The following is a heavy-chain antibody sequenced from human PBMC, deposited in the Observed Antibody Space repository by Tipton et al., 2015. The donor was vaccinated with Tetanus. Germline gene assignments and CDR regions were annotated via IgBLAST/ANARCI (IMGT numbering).Heavy chain of an antibody. CDR1: GVSIRSSSYF. CDR2: IFYTGSR. Sequence: QLVQSGPEVKPSETLSLTCAVSGVSIRSSSYFWGWIRQPPGKGLEWIGHIFYTGSRHYNPSLESRVTISVDTSKNQFSLNLNSVTAADTAVYFCARQEPPRRFFPDSSGSSDWGQGILVTVSS. CDR3: ARQEPPRRFFPDSSGSSD. J-gene: IGHJ4*02. D-gene: IGHD3-22*01. V-gene: IGHV4-39*01.